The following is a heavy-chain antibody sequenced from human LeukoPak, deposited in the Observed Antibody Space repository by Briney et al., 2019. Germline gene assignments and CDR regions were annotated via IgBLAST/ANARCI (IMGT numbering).Heavy chain of an antibody. J-gene: IGHJ5*02. V-gene: IGHV3-30*02. CDR2: IRVDGNKK. D-gene: IGHD5-18*01. CDR1: GFTFSSYG. Sequence: GGSLRLSCAASGFTFSSYGMHWVRQAPGKGLEWVASIRVDGNKKYYADSVNGRLTISRDNSKNTMVLQMNNLRAEDTAAYYCAKVARTKDTAMVRDWFDPWGQGTLVTVSS. CDR3: AKVARTKDTAMVRDWFDP.